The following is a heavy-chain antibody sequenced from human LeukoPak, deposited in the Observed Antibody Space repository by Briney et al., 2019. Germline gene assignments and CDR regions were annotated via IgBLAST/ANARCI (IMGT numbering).Heavy chain of an antibody. CDR3: ASLTTVTTPYNWFDP. CDR2: IYTSGST. CDR1: GGSISSYY. D-gene: IGHD4-4*01. V-gene: IGHV4-4*07. J-gene: IGHJ5*02. Sequence: SETLSLTCTVSGGSISSYYWSWIRQPAGKGLEWIGRIYTSGSTNYNPSLKSRVTMSVDTSKNQFSLKLSSVTAADTAVYYCASLTTVTTPYNWFDPWGQGTLVTVSS.